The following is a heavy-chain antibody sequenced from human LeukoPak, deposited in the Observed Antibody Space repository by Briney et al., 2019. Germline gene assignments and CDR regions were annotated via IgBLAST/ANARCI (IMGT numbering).Heavy chain of an antibody. CDR1: GYTFTSYY. V-gene: IGHV1-46*01. CDR3: ARARNRGAYFDY. J-gene: IGHJ4*02. Sequence: ASVKVSCKASGYTFTSYYMHWVRQAPGQGLEWMGIINPSGGSTSYAQKFQGRVTMTRDMSTSTVYMELSSLRSEDTAVYYCARARNRGAYFDYWGQGTLVTVSS. D-gene: IGHD2/OR15-2a*01. CDR2: INPSGGST.